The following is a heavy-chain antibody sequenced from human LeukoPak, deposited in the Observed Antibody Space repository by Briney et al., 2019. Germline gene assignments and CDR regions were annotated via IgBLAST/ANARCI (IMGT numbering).Heavy chain of an antibody. D-gene: IGHD4/OR15-4a*01. V-gene: IGHV1-8*03. J-gene: IGHJ4*02. Sequence: ASVKISCKASGYSFTSYDINWVRQATGQGLEWMGWMNPNSGNTSYSQNFQGRVTITRNNSISTAYMERSSLRAADPAVYYCARALAVLGRGPRDFAFWGQGTLVTVSS. CDR3: ARALAVLGRGPRDFAF. CDR1: GYSFTSYD. CDR2: MNPNSGNT.